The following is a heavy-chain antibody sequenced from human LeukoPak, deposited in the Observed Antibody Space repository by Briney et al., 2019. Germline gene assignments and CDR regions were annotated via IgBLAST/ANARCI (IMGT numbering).Heavy chain of an antibody. CDR1: GFTFSSYA. J-gene: IGHJ4*02. CDR3: AKGEVPVPDY. CDR2: ISGSGGST. D-gene: IGHD2-2*01. V-gene: IGHV3-23*01. Sequence: PGGSLRPSCAASGFTFSSYAMTWVRQAPGKGLEWVSAISGSGGSTYYADSVKGRFTISRDNSKNTLYLQMNSLRAEDTAVYYCAKGEVPVPDYWGQGTLVTVSS.